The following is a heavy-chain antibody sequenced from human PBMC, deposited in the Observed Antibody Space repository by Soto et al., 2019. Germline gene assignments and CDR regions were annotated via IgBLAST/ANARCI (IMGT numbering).Heavy chain of an antibody. CDR1: GYTFTGHY. CDR2: VGPESGAT. CDR3: GRGRSGQIVVFY. V-gene: IGHV1-2*02. J-gene: IGHJ4*02. Sequence: ASVKVSCKASGYTFTGHYIHWVRQAPEQGPEWMGEVGPESGATRYAEKFQGRVTMTLDTSITTVYMELKNLSPDDTAVYYCGRGRSGQIVVFYWGQGTPVTVSS. D-gene: IGHD1-26*01.